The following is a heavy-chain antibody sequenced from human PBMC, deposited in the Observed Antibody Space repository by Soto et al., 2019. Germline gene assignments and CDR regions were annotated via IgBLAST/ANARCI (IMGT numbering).Heavy chain of an antibody. V-gene: IGHV1-69*02. Sequence: QVQLVQSGAEVKKPGSSVKVSCKASGGTFSSYTISWVRQAPGQGLEWMGRIIPILGIANYAQKFQGRVTITADKSTSTAYMELSSLRSEDTAVYYCAMTVIGQSYYYGMDVWGQGTTVTVSS. CDR3: AMTVIGQSYYYGMDV. D-gene: IGHD2-21*02. J-gene: IGHJ6*02. CDR2: IIPILGIA. CDR1: GGTFSSYT.